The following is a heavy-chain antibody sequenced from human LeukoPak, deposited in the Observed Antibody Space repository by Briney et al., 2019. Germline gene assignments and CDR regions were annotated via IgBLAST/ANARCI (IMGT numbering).Heavy chain of an antibody. D-gene: IGHD5-18*01. CDR1: GGSISSHY. V-gene: IGHV4-59*11. J-gene: IGHJ4*02. CDR3: ATIKRGNIFGFFDF. CDR2: VLDNVRT. Sequence: SETLCLTCTVSGGSISSHYWSWVRQPPGKGLEWIGYVLDNVRTKDNPSLNSRFTLSADTSKNQFSLRLTSVTAADTAVYYCATIKRGNIFGFFDFWGQGILVTVSS.